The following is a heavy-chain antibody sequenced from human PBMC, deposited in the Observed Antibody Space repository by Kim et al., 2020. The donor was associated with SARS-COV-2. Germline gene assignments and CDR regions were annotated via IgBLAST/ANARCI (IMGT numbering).Heavy chain of an antibody. CDR2: IYTSGST. D-gene: IGHD3-10*01. J-gene: IGHJ6*02. V-gene: IGHV4-4*07. Sequence: SETLSLTCTVSGGSISSYYWSWIRQPAGKGLEWIGRIYTSGSTNYNPSLKSRVTMSVDTSKNQFSLKLSSVTAADTAVYYCAGEGSPRFGELFPDYYGMDVWGQGTTVTVSS. CDR3: AGEGSPRFGELFPDYYGMDV. CDR1: GGSISSYY.